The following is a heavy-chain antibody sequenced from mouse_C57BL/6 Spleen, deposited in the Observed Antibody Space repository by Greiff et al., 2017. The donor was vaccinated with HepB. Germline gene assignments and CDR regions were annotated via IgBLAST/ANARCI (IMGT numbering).Heavy chain of an antibody. J-gene: IGHJ4*01. CDR3: ARENFLYAMDY. CDR1: GFTFSDYG. CDR2: ISSGSSTI. V-gene: IGHV5-17*01. Sequence: EVQRVESGGGLVKPGGSLKLSCAASGFTFSDYGMHWVRQAPEKGLKWVAYISSGSSTIYYADTVKGRFTISRDNAKNTLFLQMTSLRSEDTAMYYCARENFLYAMDYWGQGTSVTVSS.